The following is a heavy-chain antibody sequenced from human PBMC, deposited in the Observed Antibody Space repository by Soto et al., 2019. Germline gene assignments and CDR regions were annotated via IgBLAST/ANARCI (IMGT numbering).Heavy chain of an antibody. D-gene: IGHD1-26*01. CDR3: ARDLGGSYLGY. V-gene: IGHV3-33*01. J-gene: IGHJ4*02. CDR1: GFTFSSYG. Sequence: GESLKISCAASGFTFSSYGMHWVRQAPGKGLEWVAVIWYDGSNKYYADSVKGRFTISRDNSKNTLYLQMNSLRAEDTAVYYCARDLGGSYLGYWGQGTLVTVSS. CDR2: IWYDGSNK.